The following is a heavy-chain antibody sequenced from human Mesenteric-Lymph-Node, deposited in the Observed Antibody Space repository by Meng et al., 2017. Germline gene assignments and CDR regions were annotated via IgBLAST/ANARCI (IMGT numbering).Heavy chain of an antibody. Sequence: GESLKISCAASGFTFTNYAMNWVRQAPGRGLEWVSSITGSGSSTYYADSVKGRFTISRDNSKSTLYLQMNSLRVEDTAVYYCAKGGPTSGWYFFDYWGHGGRVTVSS. V-gene: IGHV3-23*01. J-gene: IGHJ4*01. CDR3: AKGGPTSGWYFFDY. CDR2: ITGSGSST. CDR1: GFTFTNYA. D-gene: IGHD6-19*01.